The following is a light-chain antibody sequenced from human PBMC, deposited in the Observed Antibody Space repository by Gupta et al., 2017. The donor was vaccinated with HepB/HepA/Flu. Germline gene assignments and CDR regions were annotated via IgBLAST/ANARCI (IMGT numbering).Light chain of an antibody. V-gene: IGKV3-20*01. CDR1: QSVSSSY. Sequence: PGERATLSCRASQSVSSSYLAWYQQKPGQAPRLLIYGASSRATGIPDRFSGSGSGTDFTLTISRLEPEDFAVYYCQQYGSSPFTFGPGTKVEIK. J-gene: IGKJ3*01. CDR3: QQYGSSPFT. CDR2: GAS.